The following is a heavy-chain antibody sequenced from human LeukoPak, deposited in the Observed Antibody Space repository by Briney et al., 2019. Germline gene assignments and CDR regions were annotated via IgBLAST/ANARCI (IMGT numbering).Heavy chain of an antibody. D-gene: IGHD3-22*01. CDR2: IKQDGSKT. V-gene: IGHV3-7*03. CDR1: GFTFSSYW. Sequence: SGGSLRLSCAASGFTFSSYWMSWVRQAPGKGLEWVANIKQDGSKTYYVDSVKGRFTISRDNAKNSLYLQMNSLRAEDTALYYCAKDAFYDSSGFIGHWGQGTLVTVSS. J-gene: IGHJ4*02. CDR3: AKDAFYDSSGFIGH.